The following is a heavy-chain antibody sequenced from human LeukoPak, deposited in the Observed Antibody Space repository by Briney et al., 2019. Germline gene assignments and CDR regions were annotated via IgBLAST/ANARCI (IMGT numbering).Heavy chain of an antibody. J-gene: IGHJ6*02. CDR3: ASVRPYYYGMDV. CDR2: IYYSGST. Sequence: MSSETLSLTCTVSGGSISSYYWSWIRQPPGKGLEWIGYIYYSGSTNYNPSLKSRVTISVDTSKNQFSLKLSSVTAADTAVYYCASVRPYYYGMDVWGQGTTVTVSS. V-gene: IGHV4-59*01. D-gene: IGHD6-6*01. CDR1: GGSISSYY.